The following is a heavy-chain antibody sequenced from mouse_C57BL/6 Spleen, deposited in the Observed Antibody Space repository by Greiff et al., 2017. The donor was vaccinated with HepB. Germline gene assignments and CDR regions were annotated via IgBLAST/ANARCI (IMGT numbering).Heavy chain of an antibody. Sequence: EVKLQQSGPELVKPGASVKISCKASGYSFTGYFMNWVMQSHGKSLEWIGRINPYNGDTFYNQKFKGKATLTVDKSSSTAHMELRSLTSEDSAVYYCARRDYYGSGEDYDAMDDWGQGTSVTVSS. CDR1: GYSFTGYF. CDR2: INPYNGDT. J-gene: IGHJ4*01. CDR3: ARRDYYGSGEDYDAMDD. D-gene: IGHD1-1*01. V-gene: IGHV1-20*01.